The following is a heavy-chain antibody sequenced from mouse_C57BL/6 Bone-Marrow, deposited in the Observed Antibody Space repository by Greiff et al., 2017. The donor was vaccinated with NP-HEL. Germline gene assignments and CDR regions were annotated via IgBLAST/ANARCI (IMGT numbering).Heavy chain of an antibody. CDR1: GYTFTSYG. Sequence: VKLMESGAELARPGASVKLSCKASGYTFTSYGISWVKQRTGQGLEWIGEIYPRSGNTYYNEKFKGKATLTADKSSSTAYMELRSLTSEDSAVYFCLITTRYYFDYWGQGTTLTVSS. D-gene: IGHD1-1*01. V-gene: IGHV1-81*01. CDR3: LITTRYYFDY. J-gene: IGHJ2*01. CDR2: IYPRSGNT.